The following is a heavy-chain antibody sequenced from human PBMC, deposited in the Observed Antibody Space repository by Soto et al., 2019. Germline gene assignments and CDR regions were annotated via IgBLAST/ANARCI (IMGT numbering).Heavy chain of an antibody. D-gene: IGHD3-22*01. CDR2: ISSSSSYI. V-gene: IGHV3-21*01. CDR3: ARDAHTYYYDSSGYPSNPIDY. CDR1: GFTFSSYS. Sequence: EVQLVESGGGLVKPGGSLRLSCAASGFTFSSYSMNWVRQAPGKGLEWVSSISSSSSYIYYADSVKGRFTISRDNAKNSLYLQMNSLRAEDTAVYYCARDAHTYYYDSSGYPSNPIDYWGQGTLVTVSS. J-gene: IGHJ4*02.